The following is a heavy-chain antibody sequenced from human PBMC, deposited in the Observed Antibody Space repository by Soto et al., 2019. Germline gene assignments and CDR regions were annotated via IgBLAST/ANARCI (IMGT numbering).Heavy chain of an antibody. D-gene: IGHD5-12*01. J-gene: IGHJ4*02. CDR3: AKVKTWTYLDY. CDR1: GFTFSYYA. Sequence: PGGSLRLSCAASGFTFSYYAMGWVRQAPGRGLEWVSAISGSGDTTYYADSVKGRFTISRDNSKNTLYLQMNSLRAEDTAVYYCAKVKTWTYLDYWGQGTLVTVSS. CDR2: ISGSGDTT. V-gene: IGHV3-23*01.